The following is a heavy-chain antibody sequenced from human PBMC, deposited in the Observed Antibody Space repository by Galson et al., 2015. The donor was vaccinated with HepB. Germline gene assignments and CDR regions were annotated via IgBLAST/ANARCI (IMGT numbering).Heavy chain of an antibody. CDR1: GFTFSSYE. Sequence: SLRLSCAASGFTFSSYEMNWVRQAPGKGLEWVSYISSSGSTIYYADSVKGRFTITRDNAKNSLYLQMNSLRAEDTADYYCERECMITFGGVIVRNYGMDVWGQGTTVTVSS. J-gene: IGHJ6*02. CDR3: ERECMITFGGVIVRNYGMDV. V-gene: IGHV3-48*03. D-gene: IGHD3-16*02. CDR2: ISSSGSTI.